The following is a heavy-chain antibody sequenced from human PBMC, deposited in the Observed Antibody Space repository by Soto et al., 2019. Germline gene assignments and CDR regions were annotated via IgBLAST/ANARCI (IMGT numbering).Heavy chain of an antibody. J-gene: IGHJ5*02. CDR2: IRYDGNSK. D-gene: IGHD2-2*01. CDR3: AKAVVPAAIYWFDP. Sequence: PGGSLRLSCAASGFTFSSYGMHWVRQAPGKGLEWVSVIRYDGNSKHYADSVRGRFTIIRDNSKNTLLLQMNSLRVEDTAIYYCAKAVVPAAIYWFDPWGQGTLVTVSS. V-gene: IGHV3-33*06. CDR1: GFTFSSYG.